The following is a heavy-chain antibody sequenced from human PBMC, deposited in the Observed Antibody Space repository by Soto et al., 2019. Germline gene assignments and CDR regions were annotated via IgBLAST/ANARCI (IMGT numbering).Heavy chain of an antibody. D-gene: IGHD3-16*01. J-gene: IGHJ4*02. CDR1: GYTFSSYG. V-gene: IGHV1-18*01. Sequence: QVQLVQSGAEVKKPGASVKVSCKASGYTFSSYGITWVRQAPGQGLEWMGWISADNADTNCAQKLQGRVTMTADTSTSTAYMELRGLRSDDTAVYYWARDAEGEDYFDYWGQGTLVTVSS. CDR3: ARDAEGEDYFDY. CDR2: ISADNADT.